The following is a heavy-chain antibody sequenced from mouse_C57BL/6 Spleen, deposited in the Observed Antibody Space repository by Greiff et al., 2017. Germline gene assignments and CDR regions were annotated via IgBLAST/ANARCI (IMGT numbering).Heavy chain of an antibody. Sequence: QVHVKQSGAELVKPGASVKLSCKASGYTFTEYTIHWVKQRSGQGLEWIGWFYPGSGSIKYNEKFKDKATLTADKSSSTVYMELSRLTSEDSAVYFCARHEDDGNYLDYWGQGTTLTVSS. CDR1: GYTFTEYT. J-gene: IGHJ2*01. CDR3: ARHEDDGNYLDY. D-gene: IGHD2-3*01. CDR2: FYPGSGSI. V-gene: IGHV1-62-2*01.